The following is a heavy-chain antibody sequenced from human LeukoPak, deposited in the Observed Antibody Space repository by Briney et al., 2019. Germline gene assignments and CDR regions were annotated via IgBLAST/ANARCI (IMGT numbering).Heavy chain of an antibody. J-gene: IGHJ5*02. CDR3: ARAFGNVRGDT. V-gene: IGHV4-34*01. CDR1: GGSFSDHY. Sequence: SETLSPTCAVYGGSFSDHYWSWIRQPPGKGLEWIGEINHSGYTNYNPSLKSRVTISVDTSKKQISLNLSSVTAADTAVYYCARAFGNVRGDTWGQGSLVTVSS. D-gene: IGHD3-10*01. CDR2: INHSGYT.